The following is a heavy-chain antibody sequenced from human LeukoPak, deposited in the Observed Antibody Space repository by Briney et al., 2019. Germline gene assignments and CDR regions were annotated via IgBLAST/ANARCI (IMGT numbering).Heavy chain of an antibody. D-gene: IGHD1-26*01. CDR1: GYSFTSYW. Sequence: GESLKISCKGSGYSFTSYWIGWVRQMPGKGLEWMGIIYPGDSDTRYSPSFQGQVTISADKSISTAYLQWSSLKASDTAMYYCERQIVGATSGMDVWGQGNTVTVSS. CDR3: ERQIVGATSGMDV. V-gene: IGHV5-51*01. CDR2: IYPGDSDT. J-gene: IGHJ6*02.